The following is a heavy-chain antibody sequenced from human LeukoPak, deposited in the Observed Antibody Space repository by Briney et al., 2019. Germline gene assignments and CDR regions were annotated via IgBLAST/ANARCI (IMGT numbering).Heavy chain of an antibody. CDR3: ARHPFDPTRPWIQLWAPDY. D-gene: IGHD5-18*01. CDR1: GGSFTGHY. CDR2: VTPSGDT. J-gene: IGHJ4*02. Sequence: SETLSLTCTLDGGSFTGHYWSWIRQSPGKGLEWIGEVTPSGDTYYSPSLKSRATITQEESINQFVLKLTSVTAADTAMYYCARHPFDPTRPWIQLWAPDYWGQGTLVTVSS. V-gene: IGHV4-34*01.